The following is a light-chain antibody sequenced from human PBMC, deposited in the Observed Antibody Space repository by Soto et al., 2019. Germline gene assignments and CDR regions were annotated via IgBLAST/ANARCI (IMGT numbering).Light chain of an antibody. CDR1: SSNLGAGYD. CDR3: SSFAGFNNFYV. V-gene: IGLV2-8*01. J-gene: IGLJ1*01. Sequence: SVLTQPPSVSVAPGQRVTISCTGSSSNLGAGYDVHWYQQHPGKAPKLMIYEVTKRPSGVPDRFSGSKSGDTASLTVSGLQAEDEADYYCSSFAGFNNFYVFGTGTKVTVL. CDR2: EVT.